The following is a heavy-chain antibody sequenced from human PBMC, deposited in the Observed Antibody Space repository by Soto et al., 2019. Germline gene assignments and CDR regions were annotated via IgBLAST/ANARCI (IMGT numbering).Heavy chain of an antibody. D-gene: IGHD3-9*01. V-gene: IGHV5-51*01. J-gene: IGHJ4*02. Sequence: GESLKISCKGSGYSFTSYWIGWVRQMPGKGLEWMGIIYPGDSDTRYSPSFQGQVTISADKSISTAYLQWSSLKASDTAMYYCASTTYDILTCYPNNFDYWGQGTLVTVSS. CDR1: GYSFTSYW. CDR3: ASTTYDILTCYPNNFDY. CDR2: IYPGDSDT.